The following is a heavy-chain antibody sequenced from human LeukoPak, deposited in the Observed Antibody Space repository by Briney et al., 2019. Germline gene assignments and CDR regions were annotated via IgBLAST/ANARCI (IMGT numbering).Heavy chain of an antibody. D-gene: IGHD3/OR15-3a*01. CDR1: GGSISSSSYY. CDR2: IYYSGST. CDR3: ARQTGSGLFILP. V-gene: IGHV4-39*01. J-gene: IGHJ4*02. Sequence: PSETLSLTCTVSGGSISSSSYYCGSIRQPPGKGLEWIGSIYYSGSTYYNASLKSQVSISIHTSKNQFSLRLTSVTAADTAVYYCARQTGSGLFILPGGQGTLVTVSS.